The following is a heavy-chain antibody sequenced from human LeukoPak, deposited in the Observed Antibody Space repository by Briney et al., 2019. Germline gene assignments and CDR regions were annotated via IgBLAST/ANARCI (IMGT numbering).Heavy chain of an antibody. Sequence: ASVTVSCKTSGYNYATSGISWVRQAPGQGLEWMGWISVRNGNIKYAQKFQGRVNLTTDTSTTSAYMELRSLTSDDTAVYYCARDSGSYWNYFDYWGQGTLVTVSS. J-gene: IGHJ4*02. D-gene: IGHD1-26*01. V-gene: IGHV1-18*01. CDR2: ISVRNGNI. CDR1: GYNYATSG. CDR3: ARDSGSYWNYFDY.